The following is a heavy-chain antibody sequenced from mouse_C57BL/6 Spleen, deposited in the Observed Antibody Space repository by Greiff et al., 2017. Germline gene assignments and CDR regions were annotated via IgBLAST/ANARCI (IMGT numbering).Heavy chain of an antibody. V-gene: IGHV2-9-1*01. CDR2: IWTGGGT. J-gene: IGHJ4*01. CDR1: GFSFTSYA. CDR3: AIKYYGSSLYAMDY. Sequence: QVQLQESGPGLVAPSQSLSITCTVSGFSFTSYAIRWVRQPPGKGLEWLGVIWTGGGTNYNSALISSLSISKDNSKSHVIIKMNSLQTDDTARYYCAIKYYGSSLYAMDYGGQGTSVTVSS. D-gene: IGHD1-1*01.